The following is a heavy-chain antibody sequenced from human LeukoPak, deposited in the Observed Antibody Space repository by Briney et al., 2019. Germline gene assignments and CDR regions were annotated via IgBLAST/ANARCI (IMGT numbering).Heavy chain of an antibody. J-gene: IGHJ6*02. Sequence: GGSLRLTCAASGFTFSSFGMHWVRQAPGKGLEWVAAISYDGSNEHHADSVKGRFTISRDSSKTTLYLQMNSLRAEDTAMYYCASDRGWVVAASRGMDVWGQGTTVTVS. D-gene: IGHD2-15*01. V-gene: IGHV3-30*03. CDR3: ASDRGWVVAASRGMDV. CDR1: GFTFSSFG. CDR2: ISYDGSNE.